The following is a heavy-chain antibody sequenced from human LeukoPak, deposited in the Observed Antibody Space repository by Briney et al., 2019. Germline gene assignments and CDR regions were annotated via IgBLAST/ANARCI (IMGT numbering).Heavy chain of an antibody. D-gene: IGHD3-22*01. J-gene: IGHJ2*01. V-gene: IGHV4-59*01. Sequence: SETLSLTCSVSGGSISNYYWSWIRQPPGKGLKWIGYIYYSGITNYNPSLKSRVTISVDTSKNQFSLKLSSVTAADTAVYYCARGLYYYDSSGYYWYFDPWGRGTLVTVSS. CDR1: GGSISNYY. CDR2: IYYSGIT. CDR3: ARGLYYYDSSGYYWYFDP.